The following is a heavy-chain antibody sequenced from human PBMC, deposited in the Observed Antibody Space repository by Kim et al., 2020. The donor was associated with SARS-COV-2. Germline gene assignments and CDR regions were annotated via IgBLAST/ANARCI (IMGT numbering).Heavy chain of an antibody. D-gene: IGHD2-15*01. CDR3: ARMVQESLWVVSLGY. V-gene: IGHV1-2*06. CDR2: INPNSGGT. CDR1: GYTFTGYY. Sequence: ASVKVSCKASGYTFTGYYMHWVRQAPGQGLEWMGRINPNSGGTNYAQKFQGRVTMTRDTSISTAYMELSRLRSDDTAVYYCARMVQESLWVVSLGYWGQGTLVTVSS. J-gene: IGHJ4*02.